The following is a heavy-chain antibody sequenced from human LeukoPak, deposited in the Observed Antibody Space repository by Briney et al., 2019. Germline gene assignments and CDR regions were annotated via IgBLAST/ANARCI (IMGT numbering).Heavy chain of an antibody. CDR1: GGSISSYY. D-gene: IGHD3-10*01. J-gene: IGHJ4*02. CDR2: IYYSGST. Sequence: SETLSLTCTVSGGSISSYYWSWTRQPPGKGLEWIGYIYYSGSTNYNPSLKSRVIILVDASKNQFSLKLTSVTAADTAVYYCATTPGPHWGQGTLVTVSS. V-gene: IGHV4-59*01. CDR3: ATTPGPH.